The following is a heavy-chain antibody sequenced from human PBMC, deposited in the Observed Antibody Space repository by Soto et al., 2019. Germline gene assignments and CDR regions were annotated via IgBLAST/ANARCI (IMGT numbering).Heavy chain of an antibody. Sequence: ASVKVSCKVSGYTLSEVSIHWVRQTPGKGLEWIGGFDPENDETSYAQNFQGRVTLTEDTSTDTAYLELSSLRSEDTAIYYCAIAAYCSGATCYSDYKWFDPWGQGTLVTVSS. V-gene: IGHV1-24*01. J-gene: IGHJ5*02. CDR3: AIAAYCSGATCYSDYKWFDP. CDR2: FDPENDET. CDR1: GYTLSEVS. D-gene: IGHD2-15*01.